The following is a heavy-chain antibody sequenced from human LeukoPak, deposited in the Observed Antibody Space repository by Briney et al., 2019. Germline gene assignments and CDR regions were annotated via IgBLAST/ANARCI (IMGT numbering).Heavy chain of an antibody. D-gene: IGHD3-22*01. CDR3: ARESEYYYYDASGYYPGYFHH. V-gene: IGHV3-23*01. CDR1: GFAFSTYA. J-gene: IGHJ1*01. Sequence: GGSLRLSCAASGFAFSTYAMSWVRQAPGKGLEWVSALSGSGASTYYADSVNGRFTISRDNSKNTLYLQMNSLRDEDTAVYYCARESEYYYYDASGYYPGYFHHWGQGTLVTVSS. CDR2: LSGSGAST.